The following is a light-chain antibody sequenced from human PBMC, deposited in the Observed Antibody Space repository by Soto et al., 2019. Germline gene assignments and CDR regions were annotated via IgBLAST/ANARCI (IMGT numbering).Light chain of an antibody. CDR1: SSDIGGYNK. J-gene: IGLJ1*01. CDR2: DVS. CDR3: SSFTSRHTYV. Sequence: QSVLTQPASVSGSPGQSTTISCTGTSSDIGGYNKSSWYQQLPGEAPKLIIYDVSDRPSGVSTRFSGSKSGNTASLTISGLQAEDEGDYYCSSFTSRHTYVFGTGTKVTVL. V-gene: IGLV2-14*01.